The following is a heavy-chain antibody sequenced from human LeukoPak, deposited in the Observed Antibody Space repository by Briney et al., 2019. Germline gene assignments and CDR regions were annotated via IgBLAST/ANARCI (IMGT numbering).Heavy chain of an antibody. Sequence: PSETLSLTCTVSGGSISSYYWSWIRQPPGKGLEWIGYIYYSGSTNYNPSLKSRVTISVDTSKNQFSLKLSSVTAADTAVYYCARVREWLTSYYYMDVWGKGTTVTVSS. CDR3: ARVREWLTSYYYMDV. CDR1: GGSISSYY. J-gene: IGHJ6*03. D-gene: IGHD6-19*01. CDR2: IYYSGST. V-gene: IGHV4-59*01.